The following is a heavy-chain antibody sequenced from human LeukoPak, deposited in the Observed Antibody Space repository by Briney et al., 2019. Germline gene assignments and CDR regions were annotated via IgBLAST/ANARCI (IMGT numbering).Heavy chain of an antibody. V-gene: IGHV1-18*01. CDR3: ARFCNDNNYYFGMDV. Sequence: GASVKVSCKDSGYTFTSYGISWVRQGPGQGVEWMGCISAYNGNTNYAQKLQGRVTMPTDTSTSTAYMELRSLRSDDTAVYYCARFCNDNNYYFGMDVWGQRTTVTVSS. D-gene: IGHD1-1*01. CDR2: ISAYNGNT. J-gene: IGHJ6*02. CDR1: GYTFTSYG.